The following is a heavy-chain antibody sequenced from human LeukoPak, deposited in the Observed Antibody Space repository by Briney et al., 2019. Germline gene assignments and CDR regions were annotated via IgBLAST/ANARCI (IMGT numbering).Heavy chain of an antibody. D-gene: IGHD6-13*01. V-gene: IGHV3-20*04. CDR3: ARDLKNGYSSSWYPPYMDV. CDR2: INWDGGNT. Sequence: PAGSLRLSCAAARFTFDDYGMGWVRQAPGKVLEWDSGINWDGGNTGYADSGKGRFTISRDNAKNSPYLQMNSLRAEDTALYYCARDLKNGYSSSWYPPYMDVWGKGTTVTVSS. J-gene: IGHJ6*03. CDR1: RFTFDDYG.